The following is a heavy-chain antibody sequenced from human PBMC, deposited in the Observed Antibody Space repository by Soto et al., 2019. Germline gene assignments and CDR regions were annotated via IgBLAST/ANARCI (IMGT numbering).Heavy chain of an antibody. Sequence: EVQLLESGGGLVQPGGSLRLSCAASGFTFSSYAMSWVRQAPGKGLEWVSAISGRGGSTYYADSVKGRFTISRDNSKNTLYLQMNSLRAEDTAVYYCAKELGMVRGVMGNFDYWGQGTLVTVSS. J-gene: IGHJ4*02. CDR3: AKELGMVRGVMGNFDY. V-gene: IGHV3-23*01. CDR2: ISGRGGST. CDR1: GFTFSSYA. D-gene: IGHD3-10*01.